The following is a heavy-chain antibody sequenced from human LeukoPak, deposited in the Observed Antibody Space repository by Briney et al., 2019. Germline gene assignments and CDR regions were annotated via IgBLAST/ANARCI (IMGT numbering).Heavy chain of an antibody. J-gene: IGHJ6*03. CDR1: GGSFTDYY. Sequence: RPSETLSLTCAVYGGSFTDYYWSWIRHLPGKGLEWIGEINHSGSTNYNPSLKSRVTISVDTSKNQFSLKLSSVTAADTAVYYCARTKLQYYYYMDVWGKGTTVTVSS. D-gene: IGHD2-15*01. V-gene: IGHV4-34*01. CDR3: ARTKLQYYYYMDV. CDR2: INHSGST.